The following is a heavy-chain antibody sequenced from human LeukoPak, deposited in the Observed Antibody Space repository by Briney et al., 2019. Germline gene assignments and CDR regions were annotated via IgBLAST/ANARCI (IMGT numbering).Heavy chain of an antibody. CDR2: ISAYNGNT. CDR1: GYTFTSYG. CDR3: AKFLYSSSWELGGDYYYYMDV. V-gene: IGHV1-18*01. J-gene: IGHJ6*03. Sequence: GASVKVSCKASGYTFTSYGISWVRQAPGQGLEWMGWISAYNGNTNYAQKLQGRVTMTTDTSTSTAYMELRSLRSDDTAVYYCAKFLYSSSWELGGDYYYYMDVWGKGTTVTVSS. D-gene: IGHD6-13*01.